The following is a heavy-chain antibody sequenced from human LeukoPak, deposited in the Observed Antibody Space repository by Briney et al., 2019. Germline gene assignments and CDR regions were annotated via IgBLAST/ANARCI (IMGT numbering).Heavy chain of an antibody. Sequence: GGSLRLSCAASGFTFSRYCMSWIRQAPGKGLEWVANIKQDGSEKYYVESVKGRFTISKDNAKQSLYLQMNGLRVDDTAVYYCAKLGDLFDPWGQGTLVTVSS. J-gene: IGHJ5*02. CDR1: GFTFSRYC. D-gene: IGHD2-21*01. CDR2: IKQDGSEK. V-gene: IGHV3-7*01. CDR3: AKLGDLFDP.